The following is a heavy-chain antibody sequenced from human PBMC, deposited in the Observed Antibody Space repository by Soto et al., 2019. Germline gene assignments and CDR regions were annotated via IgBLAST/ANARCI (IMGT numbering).Heavy chain of an antibody. CDR2: INPSGGST. CDR1: GYTFTSYY. Sequence: GASVKVSCKASGYTFTSYYMHWVRQAPGQGLEWMGIINPSGGSTSYAQKFQGRVTMTRDTSTSTVYMELSSLRSEDTAVYYCARERYYYDSSGYLPGMDVWGQGTTVTVSS. J-gene: IGHJ6*02. V-gene: IGHV1-46*01. CDR3: ARERYYYDSSGYLPGMDV. D-gene: IGHD3-22*01.